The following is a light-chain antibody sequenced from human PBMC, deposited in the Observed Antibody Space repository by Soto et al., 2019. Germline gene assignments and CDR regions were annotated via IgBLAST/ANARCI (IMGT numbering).Light chain of an antibody. CDR2: EAS. CDR3: CSYAGSTTFMI. J-gene: IGLJ2*01. Sequence: QSALTQPASVSGSPGQSITISCTGTSSDVGSYNLVSWYQQHPGKAPKLMIYEASERPSGISTRFSGSKSGNTASLTISGLQAEDEADYYCCSYAGSTTFMIFGGGTKLTFL. CDR1: SSDVGSYNL. V-gene: IGLV2-23*02.